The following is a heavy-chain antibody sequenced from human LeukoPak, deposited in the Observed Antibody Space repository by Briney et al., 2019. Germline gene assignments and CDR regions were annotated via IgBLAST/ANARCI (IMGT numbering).Heavy chain of an antibody. D-gene: IGHD1-26*01. CDR2: IYHSGST. CDR1: GGSISSSNW. V-gene: IGHV4-4*02. Sequence: SETLSLTCAVSGGSISSSNWWSWVRQPPGKGLEWIGEIYHSGSTNYNPSLKSRVTISVDKSKNQFSLKLSSVTAADTAVYYCARATPRRGSYWDYWGQGTLVTVSS. CDR3: ARATPRRGSYWDY. J-gene: IGHJ4*02.